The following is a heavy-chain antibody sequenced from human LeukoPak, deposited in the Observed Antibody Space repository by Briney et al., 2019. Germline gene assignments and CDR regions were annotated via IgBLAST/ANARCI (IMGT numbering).Heavy chain of an antibody. Sequence: SETLSLTCTVSGGSISSYYWSWIRQPPGKGLEWIGSIYHSGSTYYNPSLKSRVTISVDTSKNQFSLKLSSVTAADTAVYYCARLGGGAFDIWGQGTMVTVSS. CDR3: ARLGGGAFDI. V-gene: IGHV4-59*08. J-gene: IGHJ3*02. D-gene: IGHD3-16*01. CDR2: IYHSGST. CDR1: GGSISSYY.